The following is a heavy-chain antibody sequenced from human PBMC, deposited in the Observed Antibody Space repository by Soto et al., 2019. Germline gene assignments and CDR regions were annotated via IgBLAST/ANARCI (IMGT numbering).Heavy chain of an antibody. V-gene: IGHV1-46*03. Sequence: QVQLVQSGAEVKKPGASVKVSCKASGYTFTSYYMHWVRQAPGQGLEWMGIINPSGGSTSYAQKCQGRVTMTRDTSTSTVYMELSSLRSEDTAVYYCARGQLLSTGYYYYYMDVWGKGTTVTVSS. J-gene: IGHJ6*03. CDR2: INPSGGST. CDR1: GYTFTSYY. D-gene: IGHD2-2*01. CDR3: ARGQLLSTGYYYYYMDV.